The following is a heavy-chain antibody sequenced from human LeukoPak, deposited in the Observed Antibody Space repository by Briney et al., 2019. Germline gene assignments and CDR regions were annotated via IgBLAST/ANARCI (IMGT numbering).Heavy chain of an antibody. J-gene: IGHJ4*02. CDR2: INPNSGGT. V-gene: IGHV1-2*02. Sequence: ASVKVSCKASGYTFTGYYMHWVRQAPGQGLEWMGWINPNSGGTNYAQKFKGRVTMTMDTSISTAYMELSRLRPDDTAVYYCARGYCSSTSCYTVDYWGQGTLVTVSS. D-gene: IGHD2-2*02. CDR3: ARGYCSSTSCYTVDY. CDR1: GYTFTGYY.